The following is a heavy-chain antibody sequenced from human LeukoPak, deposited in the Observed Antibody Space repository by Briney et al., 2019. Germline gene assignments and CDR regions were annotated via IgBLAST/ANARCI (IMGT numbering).Heavy chain of an antibody. D-gene: IGHD2-2*01. CDR3: ARDCSTTSCSYWFDP. CDR2: IIGSSTYT. J-gene: IGHJ5*02. V-gene: IGHV3-11*05. CDR1: GFTFSDYS. Sequence: GGSLRLSCAASGFTFSDYSMSWIRQAPGEGLEWISYIIGSSTYTNYADSVRGRFTISRDNAKNSLYLQMNSLRAEDTAIYYCARDCSTTSCSYWFDPWGQGTLVTVSS.